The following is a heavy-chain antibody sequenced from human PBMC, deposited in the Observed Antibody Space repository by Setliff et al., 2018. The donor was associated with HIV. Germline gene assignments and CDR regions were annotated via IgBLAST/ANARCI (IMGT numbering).Heavy chain of an antibody. CDR1: GGSISSSSYY. V-gene: IGHV4-61*02. CDR2: IYTTGST. J-gene: IGHJ6*02. Sequence: SETLSLTCTDSGGSISSSSYYWTWIRQPAGKGLEWIGRIYTTGSTNYNPSLTSRVTISVDTSKNQFSLKLSSVTAADTAVYYCARQDQYDDSGYDVGFYGMDVWGRGTTVTVS. D-gene: IGHD3-22*01. CDR3: ARQDQYDDSGYDVGFYGMDV.